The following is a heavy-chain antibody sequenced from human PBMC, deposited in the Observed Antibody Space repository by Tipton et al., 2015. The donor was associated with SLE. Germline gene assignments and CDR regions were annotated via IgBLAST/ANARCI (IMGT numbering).Heavy chain of an antibody. D-gene: IGHD3-22*01. CDR1: GYTFSSYW. CDR2: FYPSESAS. Sequence: QLVQSGAEVKKSGESLKISCKASGYTFSSYWIAWVRQTPVKGLEWMGIFYPSESASRYSPSFQGQVTMSADKSINTAYLQWSSLKASDTAIYYCARVGLLHGFDFWGQGTTVTVSS. V-gene: IGHV5-51*03. J-gene: IGHJ3*01. CDR3: ARVGLLHGFDF.